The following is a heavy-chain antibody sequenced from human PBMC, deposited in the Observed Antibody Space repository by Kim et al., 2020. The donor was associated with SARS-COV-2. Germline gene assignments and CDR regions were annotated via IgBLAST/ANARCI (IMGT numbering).Heavy chain of an antibody. D-gene: IGHD6-6*01. Sequence: PSLKCRFTIPGDTSKNQFSLTRSSVTAADTAVYYCARGSYSSSSAVWFDPWGQGTLVTVSS. J-gene: IGHJ5*02. V-gene: IGHV4-31*02. CDR3: ARGSYSSSSAVWFDP.